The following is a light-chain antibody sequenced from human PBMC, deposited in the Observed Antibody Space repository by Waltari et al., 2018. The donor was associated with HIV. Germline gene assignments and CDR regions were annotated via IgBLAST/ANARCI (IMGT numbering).Light chain of an antibody. Sequence: DIVMTQSPDSLAVSLGERATINCKSSQSVLYSSNNKNYLAWYQQKPGQPPKLLIFWASTRESGVPDRFSASGSGTDFTLTISSLQAEDVAVYYCQQYYGSPYTFGQGTKLE. V-gene: IGKV4-1*01. J-gene: IGKJ2*01. CDR3: QQYYGSPYT. CDR2: WAS. CDR1: QSVLYSSNNKNY.